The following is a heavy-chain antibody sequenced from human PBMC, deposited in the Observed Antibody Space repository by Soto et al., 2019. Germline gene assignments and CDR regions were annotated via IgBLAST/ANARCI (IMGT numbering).Heavy chain of an antibody. CDR3: AKGGRQFFDY. CDR1: GFTFSSYA. CDR2: ISGSGGST. Sequence: PGESLKISCAASGFTFSSYAMSWVRQAPGKGLEWVSAISGSGGSTYYADSVKGRFTISRDNSKNTLYLQMNSLRAEDTAVYYCAKGGRQFFDYWGQGTLVTVSS. J-gene: IGHJ4*02. V-gene: IGHV3-23*01.